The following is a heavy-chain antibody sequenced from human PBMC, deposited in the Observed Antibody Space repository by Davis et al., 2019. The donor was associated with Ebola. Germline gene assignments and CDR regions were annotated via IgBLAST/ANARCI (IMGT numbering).Heavy chain of an antibody. CDR2: ISSSGSTI. D-gene: IGHD6-19*01. CDR1: GFTFSSYE. J-gene: IGHJ4*02. V-gene: IGHV3-48*03. Sequence: GGSLRLSYAASGFTFSSYEMNWVRQAPGMGLEWVSYISSSGSTIYYADSVKGRFTISRDNAKNSLYLQMNSLRAEDTAVYYCASSDSSGWYFSPFDYWGQGTLVTVSS. CDR3: ASSDSSGWYFSPFDY.